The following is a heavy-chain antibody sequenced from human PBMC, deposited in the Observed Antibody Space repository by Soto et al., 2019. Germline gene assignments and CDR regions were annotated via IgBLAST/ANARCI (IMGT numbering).Heavy chain of an antibody. D-gene: IGHD3-10*01. J-gene: IGHJ6*03. CDR2: INHSGST. CDR3: ARRGAYYYGSGSSYYDYYYLDV. CDR1: GGSFSGYY. Sequence: SETLSLTCAVYGGSFSGYYWSWIRQPPGKGLEWIGEINHSGSTNYNPSLKSRVTISVDTSKNQFSLKLSSVTAADTAVYYCARRGAYYYGSGSSYYDYYYLDVWGKGTTVTVSS. V-gene: IGHV4-34*01.